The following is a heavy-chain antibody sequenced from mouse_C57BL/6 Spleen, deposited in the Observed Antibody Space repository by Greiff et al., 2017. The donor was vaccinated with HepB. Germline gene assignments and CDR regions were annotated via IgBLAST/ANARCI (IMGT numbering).Heavy chain of an antibody. CDR2: IYPGDGDT. CDR3: ARRGLEDY. J-gene: IGHJ2*01. CDR1: GYAFSSSW. V-gene: IGHV1-82*01. Sequence: QVQLQQSGPELVKPGASVKISCTASGYAFSSSWMNWVKQRPGKGLEWIGRIYPGDGDTNYNGKFKGKATLTADKSSSTAYMQLSSLTSEDSAVYFCARRGLEDYWGQGTTLTVSS. D-gene: IGHD2-13*01.